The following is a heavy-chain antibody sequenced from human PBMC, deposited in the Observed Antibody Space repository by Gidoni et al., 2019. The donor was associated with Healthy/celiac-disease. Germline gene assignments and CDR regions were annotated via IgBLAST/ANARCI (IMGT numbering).Heavy chain of an antibody. D-gene: IGHD2-2*01. J-gene: IGHJ4*02. CDR2: MNPNSGNT. CDR1: GYTFTSYA. CDR3: ATPAGYCSSTSCYAVGY. V-gene: IGHV1-8*01. Sequence: QVQLVQSGAEVQKPGASVKVSCKASGYTFTSYAINWVRQATGQGLEWMGWMNPNSGNTGYAQKFQGRVTMTRNTSISTAYMELSSLRSEDTAVYYCATPAGYCSSTSCYAVGYWGQGTLVTVSS.